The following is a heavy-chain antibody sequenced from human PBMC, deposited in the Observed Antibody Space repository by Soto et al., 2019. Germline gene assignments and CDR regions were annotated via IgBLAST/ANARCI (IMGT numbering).Heavy chain of an antibody. V-gene: IGHV3-33*01. Sequence: GGSLRLSCAASGFTFSSYGMHWVRQAPGKGLEWVAVIWYDGSNKYYADSVKGRFTISRDNSKNTLYLQMNSLRAEDTAVYYCAGAIEDYGGNSGAYYYGMDVWGQGTTVTVSS. CDR3: AGAIEDYGGNSGAYYYGMDV. CDR1: GFTFSSYG. CDR2: IWYDGSNK. D-gene: IGHD4-17*01. J-gene: IGHJ6*02.